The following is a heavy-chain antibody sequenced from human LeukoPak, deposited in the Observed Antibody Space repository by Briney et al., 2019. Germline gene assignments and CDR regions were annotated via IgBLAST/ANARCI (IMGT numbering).Heavy chain of an antibody. CDR1: GYTFTGYY. CDR3: ASGYDWGLY. D-gene: IGHD5-12*01. CDR2: INPNSGGA. V-gene: IGHV1-2*02. Sequence: ASVKVSCKASGYTFTGYYMHWVRQAPGRGLEWMGWINPNSGGADYAQKYQGRVTMTRDTSISTAYMELSRLTSDDTAIYYCASGYDWGLYWGQGTLVTVSS. J-gene: IGHJ4*02.